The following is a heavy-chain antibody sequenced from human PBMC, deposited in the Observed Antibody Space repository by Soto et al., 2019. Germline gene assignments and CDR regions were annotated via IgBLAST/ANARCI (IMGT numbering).Heavy chain of an antibody. CDR1: GGSISSGGCY. CDR3: AREGYDDAENPLDY. CDR2: IYSSGTT. D-gene: IGHD3-16*01. J-gene: IGHJ4*02. Sequence: SDTLSLTCTVSGGSISSGGCYWSWIRQHPGKGLEWIGYIYSSGTTYYNPSLKSRITMSVDTPKNQFSLKLSSVTAADTAVYYCAREGYDDAENPLDYWGQGTLVTVSS. V-gene: IGHV4-31*03.